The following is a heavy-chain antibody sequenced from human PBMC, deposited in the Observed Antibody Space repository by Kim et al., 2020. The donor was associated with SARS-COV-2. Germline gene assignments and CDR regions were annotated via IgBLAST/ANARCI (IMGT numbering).Heavy chain of an antibody. V-gene: IGHV4-34*01. CDR3: ARDRWSYYGSGRTLDY. J-gene: IGHJ4*02. CDR1: GGSFSGYY. CDR2: INHSGST. Sequence: SQTLSLTCAVYGGSFSGYYWSWIRQPPGKGLEWIGEINHSGSTNYNPSLKSRVTISVDTSKNQFSLKLSSVTAADTAVYYCARDRWSYYGSGRTLDYWGQGTLVTVSS. D-gene: IGHD3-10*01.